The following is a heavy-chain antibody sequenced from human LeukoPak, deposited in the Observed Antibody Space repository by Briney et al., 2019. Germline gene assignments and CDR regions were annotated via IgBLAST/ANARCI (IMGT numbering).Heavy chain of an antibody. Sequence: PSETLSLTCTVSGGSISSYYWSWIRQPAGKGLEWIGHIYTSGSANYNPSLKSRVTMSVDTSKNQFSLKLSSVTAADTAVYYCATTAAGTGYNYWGQGTLVTVSS. CDR1: GGSISSYY. V-gene: IGHV4-4*07. CDR2: IYTSGSA. D-gene: IGHD6-13*01. J-gene: IGHJ4*02. CDR3: ATTAAGTGYNY.